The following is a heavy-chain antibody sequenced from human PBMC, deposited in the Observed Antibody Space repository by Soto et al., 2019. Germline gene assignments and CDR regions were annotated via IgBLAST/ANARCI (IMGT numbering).Heavy chain of an antibody. V-gene: IGHV1-69*02. CDR2: IFPLTDIP. J-gene: IGHJ4*02. CDR1: GGTFRNYP. CDR3: ARGPLVVLDYFES. Sequence: QVQLVQSGTEVKKPGSSVKVSCKASGGTFRNYPINWVRQAPGQGLEWMGSIFPLTDIPDYAQNFQARLTISADKSTSKAYMDLSSLTSDDTAMYFCARGPLVVLDYFESWGQGTIVTVSS.